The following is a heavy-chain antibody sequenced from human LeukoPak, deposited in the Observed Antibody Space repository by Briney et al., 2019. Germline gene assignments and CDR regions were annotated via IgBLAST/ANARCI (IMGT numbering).Heavy chain of an antibody. Sequence: ASVKVSCKASGYTFTGYYMHWVRQAPGQGLEWMGWINPNSGGTNYAQKFQGRVTMTRDTSISTAYMELSSLISDDTAVYYCAAYSSGWYSHYWGQGTLVTVSS. V-gene: IGHV1-2*02. CDR1: GYTFTGYY. D-gene: IGHD6-19*01. J-gene: IGHJ4*02. CDR3: AAYSSGWYSHY. CDR2: INPNSGGT.